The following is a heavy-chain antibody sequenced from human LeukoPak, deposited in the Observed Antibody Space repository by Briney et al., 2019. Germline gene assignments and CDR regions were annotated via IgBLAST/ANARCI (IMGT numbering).Heavy chain of an antibody. Sequence: ASVKVSCKASGYIFTDYYMHWVQQAPGKGLEWRGRVDPADGEAAYAEKFQGRVTITADPSRATAYMELASLRSEDTAMYYRVTEGYCTNSCYVHWGQGTLVTVSS. CDR3: VTEGYCTNSCYVH. D-gene: IGHD2-8*01. CDR1: GYIFTDYY. J-gene: IGHJ4*02. V-gene: IGHV1-69-2*01. CDR2: VDPADGEA.